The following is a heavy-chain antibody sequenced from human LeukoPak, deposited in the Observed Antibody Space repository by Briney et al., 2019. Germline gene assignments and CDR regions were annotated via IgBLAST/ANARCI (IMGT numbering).Heavy chain of an antibody. CDR2: MNPNSGNT. D-gene: IGHD6-6*01. CDR1: GYTFTTYD. CDR3: AMAGSSGAFDI. J-gene: IGHJ3*02. V-gene: IGHV1-8*03. Sequence: ASVKVSCKASGYTFTTYDINWVRQATGQGLEWMGWMNPNSGNTGYAQKFQGRVTITRNTSISTAYMELSSLRSEDTAVYYCAMAGSSGAFDIWGQGTMVTVSS.